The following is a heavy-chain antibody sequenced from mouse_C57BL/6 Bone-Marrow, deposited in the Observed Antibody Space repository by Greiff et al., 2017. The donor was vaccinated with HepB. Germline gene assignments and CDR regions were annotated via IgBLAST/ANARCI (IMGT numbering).Heavy chain of an antibody. J-gene: IGHJ1*03. D-gene: IGHD2-1*01. CDR1: GYTFTSYD. V-gene: IGHV1-85*01. Sequence: VKLMGSGPELVKPGASVKLSCKASGYTFTSYDINWVKQRPGQGLEWIGWIYPRDGSTKYNEKFKGKATLTVDTSSSTAYMELHSLTSEDSAVYFCARGLGYGNYVGYFDVWGTGTTVTVSS. CDR2: IYPRDGST. CDR3: ARGLGYGNYVGYFDV.